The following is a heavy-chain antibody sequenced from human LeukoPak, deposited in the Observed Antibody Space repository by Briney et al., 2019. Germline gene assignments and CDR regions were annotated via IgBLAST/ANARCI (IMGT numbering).Heavy chain of an antibody. CDR3: ARDPGYYDSSGYYGAEYFQH. V-gene: IGHV1-2*02. Sequence: ASVKASCKASGYTFTGYYMHWVRQAPGQGLEWMGWINPNSGGTNYAQKFQGRVTMTRDTSISTAYMELSRLRSGDTAVYYCARDPGYYDSSGYYGAEYFQHWGQGTLVTVSS. CDR2: INPNSGGT. CDR1: GYTFTGYY. J-gene: IGHJ1*01. D-gene: IGHD3-22*01.